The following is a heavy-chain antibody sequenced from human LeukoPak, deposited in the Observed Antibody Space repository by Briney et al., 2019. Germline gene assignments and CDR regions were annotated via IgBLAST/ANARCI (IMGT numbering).Heavy chain of an antibody. CDR2: IYYSGST. CDR3: MVAHAGDYYGMDV. CDR1: GGSISSYY. V-gene: IGHV4-39*01. D-gene: IGHD2-15*01. J-gene: IGHJ6*02. Sequence: PSETLSLTCTVSGGSISSYYWGWIRQPPGKGLEWIGSIYYSGSTYYNPSLKSRVTISVDTSKNQFSLKLSSVTAADTAVYYCMVAHAGDYYGMDVWGQGTTVTVSS.